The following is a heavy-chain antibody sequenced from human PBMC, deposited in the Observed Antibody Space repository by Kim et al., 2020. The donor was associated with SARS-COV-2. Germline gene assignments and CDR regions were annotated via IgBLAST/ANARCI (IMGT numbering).Heavy chain of an antibody. CDR1: GDSVSSNSAA. D-gene: IGHD1-26*01. CDR3: AREVEYSGSYLGYYYYYGMDV. CDR2: TYYRSKWYN. J-gene: IGHJ6*02. V-gene: IGHV6-1*01. Sequence: SQTLSLTCAISGDSVSSNSAAWNWIRQSPSRCLEWLGRTYYRSKWYNDYAVSVKSRITINPDTSKNQFSLQLNSVTPEDTAVYYCAREVEYSGSYLGYYYYYGMDVWGQGTTVTVSS.